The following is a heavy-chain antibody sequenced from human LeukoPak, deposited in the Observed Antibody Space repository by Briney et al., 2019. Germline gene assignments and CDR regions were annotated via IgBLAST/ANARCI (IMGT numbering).Heavy chain of an antibody. V-gene: IGHV1-2*02. J-gene: IGHJ3*02. CDR2: INPNSGGT. CDR3: ARDSVSSSFDAFDI. D-gene: IGHD6-13*01. Sequence: GASVKVSCKASGYTFTGYYMHWVRQAPGQGLEWMGWINPNSGGTTYAQNFQGRVTMTRDTSISTAYMELSRLRSDDTAVYYCARDSVSSSFDAFDIWGLGTMVTVSS. CDR1: GYTFTGYY.